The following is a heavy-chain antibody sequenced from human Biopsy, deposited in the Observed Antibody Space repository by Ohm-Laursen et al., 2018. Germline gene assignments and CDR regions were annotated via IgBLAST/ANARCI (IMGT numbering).Heavy chain of an antibody. J-gene: IGHJ1*01. CDR1: GCTFSNYG. CDR3: ATKLTGYFHH. V-gene: IGHV1-69*06. D-gene: IGHD3-9*01. CDR2: NIPILGTE. Sequence: AASVKVSCKAPGCTFSNYGVNWVRQAPGQGLEWLGGNIPILGTENYAQKFQDRVTVAADTSTSTATMELRSLRSDDTAVYYCATKLTGYFHHWGQETLVIVSS.